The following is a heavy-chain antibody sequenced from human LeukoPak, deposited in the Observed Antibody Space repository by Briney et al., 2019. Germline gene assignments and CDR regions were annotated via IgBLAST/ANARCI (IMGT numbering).Heavy chain of an antibody. D-gene: IGHD3-10*01. CDR3: ARRVYYGSGSYYCDY. V-gene: IGHV3-23*01. CDR2: ISGSGGST. Sequence: GGSLRLSCAASGFTFSSYAMSWVRQAPGKGLEWVSAISGSGGSTYYADSVKGRFTISRDNSKNTLYLQMNSLRAEDTALYYCARRVYYGSGSYYCDYWGQGTLVTVSS. CDR1: GFTFSSYA. J-gene: IGHJ4*02.